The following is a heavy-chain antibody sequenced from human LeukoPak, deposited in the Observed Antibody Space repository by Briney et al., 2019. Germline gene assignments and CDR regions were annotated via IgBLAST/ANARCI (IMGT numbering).Heavy chain of an antibody. J-gene: IGHJ4*02. Sequence: SETLSLTCTVSGGSISSRSYYWGWIRQPPGKGLEWIGSMFYSGSPNYNPSLKRRVTISVDTSKNQFSLRLSSVTAADTAMYYCARHGEYLDGSGTYYAPFDNWGQGTLVTASS. CDR3: ARHGEYLDGSGTYYAPFDN. CDR1: GGSISSRSYY. V-gene: IGHV4-39*01. CDR2: MFYSGSP. D-gene: IGHD3-10*01.